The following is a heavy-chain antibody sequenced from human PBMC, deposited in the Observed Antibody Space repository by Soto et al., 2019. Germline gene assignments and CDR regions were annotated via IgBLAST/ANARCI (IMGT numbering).Heavy chain of an antibody. CDR3: GGPLDGTNCPGPFCF. CDR1: GGTFNNYV. CDR2: IIPIFGTA. D-gene: IGHD2-2*01. Sequence: QVQLVQSGAEVKKPGSSVKVSCRASGGTFNNYVINWVRQAPGQGLEWMAGIIPIFGTANYAQKFQGRVTITADKSTSPAYMELNSLRSEDTAGYFCGGPLDGTNCPGPFCFWGPGTLVNGSS. J-gene: IGHJ1*01. V-gene: IGHV1-69*06.